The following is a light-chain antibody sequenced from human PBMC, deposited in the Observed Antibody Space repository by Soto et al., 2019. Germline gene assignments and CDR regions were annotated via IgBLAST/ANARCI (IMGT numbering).Light chain of an antibody. CDR2: ATS. CDR3: LQHETYPRT. J-gene: IGKJ1*01. CDR1: QGISSY. V-gene: IGKV1-8*01. Sequence: AIRMTQSPSSLSASTGDRVTITCRASQGISSYLAWFQQKPGRPPKLLMSATSTLQSDVPSRFSGSGSGTEFTLTISSLQPEDFATYYCLQHETYPRTFGQGTKVDIK.